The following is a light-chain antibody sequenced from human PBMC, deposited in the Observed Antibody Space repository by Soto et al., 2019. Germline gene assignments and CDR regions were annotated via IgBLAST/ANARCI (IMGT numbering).Light chain of an antibody. V-gene: IGKV3-15*01. J-gene: IGKJ1*01. Sequence: RVITQSPYTLSVSPRERATLSCRASQSVSARVVWYQQKSGQAPSLLIYAASTRAAGVPARFSGSGSGTEFTLTISSLQSEDFAVYFCQQYADWPKTSAQGSKADI. CDR2: AAS. CDR3: QQYADWPKT. CDR1: QSVSAR.